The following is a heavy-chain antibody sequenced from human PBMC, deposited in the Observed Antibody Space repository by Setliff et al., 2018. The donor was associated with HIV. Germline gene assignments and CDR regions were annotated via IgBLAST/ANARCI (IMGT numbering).Heavy chain of an antibody. Sequence: ASVKVSCKVSGYTLTELSMHWVRQAPGKGLEWMGGFDPEDGETIYAQKFQGRVTMTENTSTDTAYMDLSSLRSEDTAVYYCATASSGWHWGWFDPWGQGTLVTVSS. V-gene: IGHV1-24*01. D-gene: IGHD6-19*01. CDR2: FDPEDGET. CDR1: GYTLTELS. J-gene: IGHJ5*02. CDR3: ATASSGWHWGWFDP.